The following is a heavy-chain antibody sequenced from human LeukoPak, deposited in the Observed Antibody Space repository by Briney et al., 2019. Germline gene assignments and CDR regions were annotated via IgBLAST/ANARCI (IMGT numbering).Heavy chain of an antibody. CDR2: INPSGGST. D-gene: IGHD3-3*01. J-gene: IGHJ4*02. V-gene: IGHV1-46*01. CDR1: GYTFTGYY. Sequence: ASVKVSCKASGYTFTGYYMHWVRQAPGQGLEWMGIINPSGGSTSYAQKFQGRVTMTRDTSTSTVYMELSSLRSEDTAVYYCAREYYDFWSGYYHPGYFDYWGQGTLVTVSS. CDR3: AREYYDFWSGYYHPGYFDY.